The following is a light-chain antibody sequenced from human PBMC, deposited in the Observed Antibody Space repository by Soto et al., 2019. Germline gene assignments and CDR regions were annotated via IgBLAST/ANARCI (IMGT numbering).Light chain of an antibody. J-gene: IGLJ3*02. Sequence: QSALTQPASVSGSAGQSITISCSGTMRDVGAYNLVSWYQQHPGTAPKLIIYEVRNRPSGISSRFSGSRSGNTASLTISGLQPEDEGDYYCSSYIPSNVDWVFGGGTKLTVL. CDR2: EVR. V-gene: IGLV2-14*01. CDR3: SSYIPSNVDWV. CDR1: MRDVGAYNL.